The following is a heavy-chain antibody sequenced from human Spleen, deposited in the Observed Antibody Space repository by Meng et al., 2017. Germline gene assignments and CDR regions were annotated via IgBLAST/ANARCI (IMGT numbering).Heavy chain of an antibody. J-gene: IGHJ4*02. D-gene: IGHD1-26*01. CDR2: TNYRSKWYN. Sequence: VPLQQSGPGLVQPSHTLSPTCAISGDSVSSNSAAWTCSRQSPSRGLEWLGRTNYRSKWYNDYAVSVKSRITINPDTSKNQFSLQLNSVTPEDTAVYYCAREGDVGYFDYWGQGTLVTVSS. CDR1: GDSVSSNSAA. V-gene: IGHV6-1*01. CDR3: AREGDVGYFDY.